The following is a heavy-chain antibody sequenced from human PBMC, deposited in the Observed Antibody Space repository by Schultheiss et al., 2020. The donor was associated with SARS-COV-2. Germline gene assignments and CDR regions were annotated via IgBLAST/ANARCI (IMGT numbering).Heavy chain of an antibody. CDR1: GGSISSSSYY. CDR3: ARQYYDFWSGSNLPSYYYYMDV. J-gene: IGHJ6*03. Sequence: SETLSLTCTVSGGSISSSSYYWGWIRQPPGKGLEWIGSIYYSGSTYYNPSLKSRVTISVDTSKNQFSLKLSSVTAADTAVYYCARQYYDFWSGSNLPSYYYYMDVWGKGTTVTVSS. CDR2: IYYSGST. V-gene: IGHV4-39*01. D-gene: IGHD3-3*01.